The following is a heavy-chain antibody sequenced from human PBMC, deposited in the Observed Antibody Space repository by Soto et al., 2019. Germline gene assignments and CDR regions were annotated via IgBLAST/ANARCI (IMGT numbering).Heavy chain of an antibody. CDR1: GGSISSSSYY. D-gene: IGHD4-17*01. CDR3: ARVLYGDYFYYGMDV. J-gene: IGHJ6*02. Sequence: SETLSLTCTVSGGSISSSSYYWGWIRQPPGKGLEWIGSIYYSGSTYYNPSLKSRVTISVDTSKNQFSLKLSSVTAADTAVYYCARVLYGDYFYYGMDVWGQGTTVTVSS. V-gene: IGHV4-39*01. CDR2: IYYSGST.